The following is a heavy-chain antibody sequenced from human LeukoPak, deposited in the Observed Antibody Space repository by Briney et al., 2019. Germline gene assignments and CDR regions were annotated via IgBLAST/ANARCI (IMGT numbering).Heavy chain of an antibody. Sequence: GGSLRLSCAASGFTFSDYYVSWIRQAPGKGLEWVSYISSSGSTIYYADSVKGRFTISRDNAKNSLYLQMNSLRAEDTAVYYCAREERFLEWLLRGHDAFDIWGQGTMVTVSS. D-gene: IGHD3-3*01. CDR1: GFTFSDYY. J-gene: IGHJ3*02. V-gene: IGHV3-11*01. CDR2: ISSSGSTI. CDR3: AREERFLEWLLRGHDAFDI.